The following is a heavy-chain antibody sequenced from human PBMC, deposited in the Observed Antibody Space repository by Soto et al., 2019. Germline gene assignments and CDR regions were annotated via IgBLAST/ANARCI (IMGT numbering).Heavy chain of an antibody. CDR3: AKEWQQLGMGFYYYGMDV. CDR1: GFTFTSYA. V-gene: IGHV3-30-3*01. Sequence: QVQLVESGGGVVQPWRSLRLSCAASGFTFTSYAMHWVRQAPGKGLECVAFISYDGTNEYYADSVKGRFTVSRDDSKKTVFLQMNRLRPEDTAVYYCAKEWQQLGMGFYYYGMDVWGQGTTVTVSS. J-gene: IGHJ6*02. D-gene: IGHD6-13*01. CDR2: ISYDGTNE.